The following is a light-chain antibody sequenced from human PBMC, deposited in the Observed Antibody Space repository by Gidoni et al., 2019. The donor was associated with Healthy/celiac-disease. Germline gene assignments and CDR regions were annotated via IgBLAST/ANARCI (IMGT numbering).Light chain of an antibody. CDR2: DDS. CDR1: NIGSKS. V-gene: IGLV3-21*03. CDR3: QVWDSSSDHFWV. J-gene: IGLJ3*02. Sequence: SYVLTQPPPVSVAPGKTARITWGGNNIGSKSVHWYQQKPGQAPVLVVYDDSDRPSGIPERFSGSNSGNTATLTISRVEAGDEADYYCQVWDSSSDHFWVFGGGTKLTVL.